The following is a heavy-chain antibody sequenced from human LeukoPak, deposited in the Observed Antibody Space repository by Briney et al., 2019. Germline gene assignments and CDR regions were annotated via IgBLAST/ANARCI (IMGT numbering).Heavy chain of an antibody. J-gene: IGHJ4*02. CDR2: IYYSGST. CDR1: GGSISSYY. Sequence: SETLSLTCTVSGGSISSYYWSWIRQPPGKGLEWIGYIYYSGSTNYNPSLKSRVTISVDTSKNQFSLKLSSVTAADTAVYYCARGYSSSLPNYWDQGTLVTVSS. V-gene: IGHV4-59*08. D-gene: IGHD6-13*01. CDR3: ARGYSSSLPNY.